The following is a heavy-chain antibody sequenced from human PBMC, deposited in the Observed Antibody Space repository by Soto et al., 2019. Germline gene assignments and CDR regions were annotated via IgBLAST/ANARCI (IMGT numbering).Heavy chain of an antibody. CDR3: AKDGYSSGWYFDY. J-gene: IGHJ4*02. CDR1: GITFSSYA. D-gene: IGHD6-19*01. CDR2: ISGSGGST. Sequence: EVQLLESGGGLVQPGGSLRLSCAASGITFSSYAMSWVRQAPGKGLEWVSGISGSGGSTHYADSVKGRFTISRDNSKNTLYLQMNSLRAEDTAVYYCAKDGYSSGWYFDYWGQGSLVTVSS. V-gene: IGHV3-23*01.